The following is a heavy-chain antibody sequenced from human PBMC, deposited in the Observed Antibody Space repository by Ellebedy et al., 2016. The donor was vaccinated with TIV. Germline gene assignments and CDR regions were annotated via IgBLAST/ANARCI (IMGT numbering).Heavy chain of an antibody. D-gene: IGHD2-2*01. J-gene: IGHJ4*02. Sequence: AASVKVSCKASGYPFPNCGVSWVRQAPGQGLEWVGWISAYNGNTKYGQKFQGRISLTTGTSMGTAYMELRSLRSDDTGVYFCARDVPADAAALLDYWGQGTRVTVSS. CDR3: ARDVPADAAALLDY. CDR2: ISAYNGNT. CDR1: GYPFPNCG. V-gene: IGHV1-18*04.